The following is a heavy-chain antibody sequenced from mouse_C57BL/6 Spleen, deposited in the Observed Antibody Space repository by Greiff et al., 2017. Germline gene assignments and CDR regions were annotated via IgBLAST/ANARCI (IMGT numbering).Heavy chain of an antibody. CDR2: IYPGDGDT. CDR3: ARGAQGPMDY. V-gene: IGHV1-82*01. J-gene: IGHJ4*01. D-gene: IGHD3-2*02. CDR1: GYAFSSSW. Sequence: QVQLQQSGPELVKPGASVKISCKASGYAFSSSWMNWVKQRPGKGLEWIGRIYPGDGDTNYNGKFKGKATLTADKSSSTAYMQLSSLTSEDSAVYFCARGAQGPMDYWGQGTSVTVSA.